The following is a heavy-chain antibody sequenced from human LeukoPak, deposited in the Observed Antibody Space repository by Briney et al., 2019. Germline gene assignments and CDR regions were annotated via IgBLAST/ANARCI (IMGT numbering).Heavy chain of an antibody. CDR2: IYNSGST. J-gene: IGHJ1*01. D-gene: IGHD2-2*01. CDR3: AREHLYGSSWGFQH. CDR1: GGSISIYY. Sequence: PSETLSLTCTVSGGSISIYYWSWIRQPPGNGLEWLGYIYNSGSTNYIPSLKSRVTISVDTSKNQFSLKLTSVTPADTAVYYCAREHLYGSSWGFQHWGQGNLVTVSS. V-gene: IGHV4-59*01.